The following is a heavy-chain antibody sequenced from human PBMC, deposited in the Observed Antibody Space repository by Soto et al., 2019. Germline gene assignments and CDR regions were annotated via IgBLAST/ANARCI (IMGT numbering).Heavy chain of an antibody. J-gene: IGHJ4*02. D-gene: IGHD5-12*01. Sequence: GGSLRLSCAASGFTFSSYGMHWVRQAPGKGLEWVAVISYDGSNKYYADSVKGRFTISRDNSKNTLYLQMNSLRAEDTAVYYCAKIRHGYENSAHYFDYWGQGTLVTVSS. V-gene: IGHV3-30*18. CDR3: AKIRHGYENSAHYFDY. CDR1: GFTFSSYG. CDR2: ISYDGSNK.